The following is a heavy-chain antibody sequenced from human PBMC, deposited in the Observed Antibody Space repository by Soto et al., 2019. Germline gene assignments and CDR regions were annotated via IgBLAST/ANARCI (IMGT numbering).Heavy chain of an antibody. D-gene: IGHD6-13*01. CDR1: GGSISSYY. CDR2: IYYSGST. V-gene: IGHV4-59*01. J-gene: IGHJ4*02. Sequence: PSETLSLSCTVSGGSISSYYWSWIRQPPGKGLEWIGYIYYSGSTNYNPSLKSRVTISVDTSKNQFSLKLSSVTAADTAVYYCAYSSSWASFDYWGQGTLVTVSS. CDR3: AYSSSWASFDY.